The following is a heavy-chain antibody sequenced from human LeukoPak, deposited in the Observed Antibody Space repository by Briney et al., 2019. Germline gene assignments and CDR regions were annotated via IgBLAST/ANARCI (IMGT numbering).Heavy chain of an antibody. CDR3: ARGGGYCTAERCSHFEIWFDP. Sequence: QVQLQESGPGLVKPSRTLSLTCTVSGGSISSPGYYWSWIRQHPGKRLEWIGYSYYSGSTYYNPSLKSRLTISMDTSKNHLSLNLKSVTDADTAVYYCARGGGYCTAERCSHFEIWFDPWGQGTQVIVSS. CDR2: SYYSGST. D-gene: IGHD2-8*02. V-gene: IGHV4-31*03. CDR1: GGSISSPGYY. J-gene: IGHJ5*02.